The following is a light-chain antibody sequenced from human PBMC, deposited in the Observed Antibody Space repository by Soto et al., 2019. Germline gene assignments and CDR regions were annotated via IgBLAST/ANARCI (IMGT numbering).Light chain of an antibody. J-gene: IGKJ5*01. CDR1: QDISYY. CDR2: DAS. Sequence: DIQSTQSPASLSASVGDRVTITCQASQDISYYLNWYQQRPGKAPKLLIYDASKLGAGVPLRFSGSRSGTDFTFTISNLQPEDIATYYCQQYEILPTFGQGTRLEIK. V-gene: IGKV1-33*01. CDR3: QQYEILPT.